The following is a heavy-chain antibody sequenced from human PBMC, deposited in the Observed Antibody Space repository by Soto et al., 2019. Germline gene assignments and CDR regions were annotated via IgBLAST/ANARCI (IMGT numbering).Heavy chain of an antibody. CDR2: IIPILGIA. V-gene: IGHV1-69*04. CDR3: ARDLKAAGTLYFDY. J-gene: IGHJ4*02. D-gene: IGHD6-13*01. Sequence: ASVKVSCTASGGTFSSYTISWVRQAPGQGLEWMGRIIPILGIANYAQKFQGRVTITADKSTSTAYMELSSLRSEDTAVYYCARDLKAAGTLYFDYWGQGTLVTVSS. CDR1: GGTFSSYT.